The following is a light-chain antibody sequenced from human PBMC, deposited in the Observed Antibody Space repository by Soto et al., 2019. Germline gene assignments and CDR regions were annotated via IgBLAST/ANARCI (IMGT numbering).Light chain of an antibody. V-gene: IGKV1-5*01. Sequence: DIQMTQSPSSLSASVGDRVTIACQASHNIYNYLNWYHQKPGKAPYLLISDVSSLERGVPSRFSGSGSGTEFTLTISSMQPDDFATFYCQQYNGYSRTFGQGTKVDIK. CDR1: HNIYNY. CDR3: QQYNGYSRT. CDR2: DVS. J-gene: IGKJ1*01.